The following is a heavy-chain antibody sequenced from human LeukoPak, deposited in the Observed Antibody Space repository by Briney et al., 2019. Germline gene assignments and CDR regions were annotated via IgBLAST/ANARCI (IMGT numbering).Heavy chain of an antibody. CDR2: IKSKTDGWTT. CDR1: GFTFSNAW. CDR3: TNGRYYYYGMDV. D-gene: IGHD2-8*01. V-gene: IGHV3-15*01. Sequence: GGSLRLSCAASGFTFSNAWMSWVRQAPGKGLEWVGRIKSKTDGWTTDYAAPVKGRFTISRDNSKNTLYLQMNSLKTEDTAVYYCTNGRYYYYGMDVWGQGTTVTVSS. J-gene: IGHJ6*02.